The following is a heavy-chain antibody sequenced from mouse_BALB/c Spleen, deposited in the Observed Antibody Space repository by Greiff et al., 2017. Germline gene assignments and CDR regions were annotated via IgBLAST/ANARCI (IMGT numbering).Heavy chain of an antibody. CDR3: ARDRGYLDY. J-gene: IGHJ2*01. CDR2: IWAGGST. D-gene: IGHD5-1*01. V-gene: IGHV2-9*02. CDR1: GFSLTSYG. Sequence: QVQLKESGPGLVAPSQSLSITCTVSGFSLTSYGVHWVRQPPGKGLEWLGVIWAGGSTNYNSALMSRLSISKDNSKSQVFLKMNSLQTDDTAMYYCARDRGYLDYWGQGTTLTVSS.